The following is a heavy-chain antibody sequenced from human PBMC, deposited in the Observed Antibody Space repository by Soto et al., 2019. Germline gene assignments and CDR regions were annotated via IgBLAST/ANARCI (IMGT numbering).Heavy chain of an antibody. Sequence: PSETLSLTCAVYGGSFSGYYWTWIRQPPGTGLEWIGEINHSGSTNYNPSLKSRVTISVDTSKNQFSLKLTSVSAADTAVYYCARHKAGGTSYSPLNFWGQGTLVTVSS. CDR2: INHSGST. CDR3: ARHKAGGTSYSPLNF. J-gene: IGHJ4*02. CDR1: GGSFSGYY. V-gene: IGHV4-34*01. D-gene: IGHD2-15*01.